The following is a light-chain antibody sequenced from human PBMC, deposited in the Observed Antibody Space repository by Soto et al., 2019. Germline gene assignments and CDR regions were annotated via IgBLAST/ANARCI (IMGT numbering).Light chain of an antibody. CDR3: QQYGSSPSVT. Sequence: EIVLTQSPGTLSLSPGERATLSCRASQSVSSSYLAWYQQKPGQAPRLLIYGASSRATGIPDRFSGSGSGTDFTLTISRLEPEDFVVYYCQQYGSSPSVTFGQGTKVEIK. CDR1: QSVSSSY. CDR2: GAS. V-gene: IGKV3-20*01. J-gene: IGKJ1*01.